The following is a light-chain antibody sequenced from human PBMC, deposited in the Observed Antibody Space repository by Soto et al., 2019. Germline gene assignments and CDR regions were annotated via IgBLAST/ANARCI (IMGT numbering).Light chain of an antibody. CDR3: SSYTSSSTPSYV. CDR1: SSDVGGYNY. V-gene: IGLV2-14*01. J-gene: IGLJ1*01. CDR2: DVS. Sequence: QSVLTQPGSVSGSPGQSITISCTGTSSDVGGYNYVSWHQQHPGKAPKLMIYDVSNRPSGVSNRFSGSKSGNTASLTISGLQAEDEADYYCSSYTSSSTPSYVCGAGTKVPVL.